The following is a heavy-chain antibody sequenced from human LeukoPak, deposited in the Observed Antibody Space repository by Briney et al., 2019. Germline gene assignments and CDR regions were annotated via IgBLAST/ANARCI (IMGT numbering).Heavy chain of an antibody. V-gene: IGHV3-48*03. Sequence: PGGSLRLSCAASGFTFSSFEMNWVRQAPGKGLEWLSYISGSGGTIYYADSVKGRFTISRDNAKNSLYLQMNSLRAEDTAVYYCARARLAVVPFDCWGQGTLVTVSS. CDR3: ARARLAVVPFDC. CDR1: GFTFSSFE. J-gene: IGHJ4*02. CDR2: ISGSGGTI. D-gene: IGHD3-22*01.